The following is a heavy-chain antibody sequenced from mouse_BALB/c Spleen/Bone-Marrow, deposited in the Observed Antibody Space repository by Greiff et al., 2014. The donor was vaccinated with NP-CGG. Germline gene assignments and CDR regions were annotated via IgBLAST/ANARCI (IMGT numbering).Heavy chain of an antibody. D-gene: IGHD1-1*01. Sequence: VQLKESGAELVKPGASVKLSCPASGFNIKDTYMHWVKQRPEQGLEWIGRIDPANGNTKYDPKFQGKATITADTSSNTAYLQLSSLTSVDTAVYYCASYYYGSSSFAYGGQGTLVTVSA. CDR3: ASYYYGSSSFAY. J-gene: IGHJ3*01. V-gene: IGHV14-3*02. CDR2: IDPANGNT. CDR1: GFNIKDTY.